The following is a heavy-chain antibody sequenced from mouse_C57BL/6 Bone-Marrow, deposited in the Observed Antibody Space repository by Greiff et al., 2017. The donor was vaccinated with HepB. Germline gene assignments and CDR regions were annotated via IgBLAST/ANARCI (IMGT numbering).Heavy chain of an antibody. D-gene: IGHD1-1*01. Sequence: EVQGVESGGGLVQPGGSLKLSCAASGFTFSDYYMYWVRQTPEKRLEWVAYISNGGGSTYYPDTVKGRFTISRDNAKNTLYLQMSRLKSEDTAMYYCARPNYYGSSYNWYFDVWGTGTTGTVSS. CDR2: ISNGGGST. J-gene: IGHJ1*03. V-gene: IGHV5-12*01. CDR1: GFTFSDYY. CDR3: ARPNYYGSSYNWYFDV.